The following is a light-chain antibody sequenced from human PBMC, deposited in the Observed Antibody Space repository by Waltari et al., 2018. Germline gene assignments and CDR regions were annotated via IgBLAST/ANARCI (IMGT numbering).Light chain of an antibody. Sequence: IQMTQSPSSVSASVGDGFTITCRASQVIEHDLAWYQQKAGKAPNLLIYAASILQSEVPSRFSGSGSGTDFTLTISSLQPEDSATYYCLQDHHYPRTFGQGTKVTIK. CDR1: QVIEHD. CDR2: AAS. V-gene: IGKV1-6*01. CDR3: LQDHHYPRT. J-gene: IGKJ1*01.